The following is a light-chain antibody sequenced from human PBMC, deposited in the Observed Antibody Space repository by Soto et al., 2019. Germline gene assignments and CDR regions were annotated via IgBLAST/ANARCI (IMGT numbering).Light chain of an antibody. Sequence: QSALTQPRSVSGSPGQSVTISCTGSSSDIGGWTSVSWYQQHPLKAPKLLLYDVTHRPSGVPDRFSGSKSGNTASLTISGLQADDEADYFCCSYAGDYMFVFGTGTKLTVL. V-gene: IGLV2-11*01. J-gene: IGLJ1*01. CDR2: DVT. CDR3: CSYAGDYMFV. CDR1: SSDIGGWTS.